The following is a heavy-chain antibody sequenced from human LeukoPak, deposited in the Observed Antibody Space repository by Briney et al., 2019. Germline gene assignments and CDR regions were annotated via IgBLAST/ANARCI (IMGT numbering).Heavy chain of an antibody. D-gene: IGHD5-18*01. Sequence: SETLSLTCTVSGGSISSSSYYWGWIRQPPGKGLEWIGSIYYSGSTYYNPSLKSRLTISVDTSKNQFSLKLSSVTAADTAVYYCARQLRGYSYGHFDYWGQGTLVTVSS. CDR3: ARQLRGYSYGHFDY. J-gene: IGHJ4*02. CDR1: GGSISSSSYY. CDR2: IYYSGST. V-gene: IGHV4-39*01.